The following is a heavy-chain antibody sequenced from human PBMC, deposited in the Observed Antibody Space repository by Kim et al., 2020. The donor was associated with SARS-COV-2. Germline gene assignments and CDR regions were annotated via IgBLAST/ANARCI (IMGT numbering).Heavy chain of an antibody. CDR3: ARDLEEYCTNGVCEGRWFDP. CDR2: IIPIFGTA. V-gene: IGHV1-69*13. CDR1: GGTFSSYA. Sequence: SVKVSCKASGGTFSSYAISWVRQAPGQGLEWMGGIIPIFGTANYAQKFQGRVTITADESTSTAYMELSSLRSEDTAVYYCARDLEEYCTNGVCEGRWFDPWGQGTLVTVSS. D-gene: IGHD2-8*01. J-gene: IGHJ5*02.